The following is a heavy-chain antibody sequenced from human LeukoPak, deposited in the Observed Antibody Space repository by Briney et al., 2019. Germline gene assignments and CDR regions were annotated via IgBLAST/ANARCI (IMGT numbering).Heavy chain of an antibody. D-gene: IGHD1-26*01. CDR2: ISGSGGRRT. Sequence: PGGSLRLSCAASGFTFSSYAMSWVRQAPGKGLEWVSGISGSGGRRTYYVDSVKGRFTISRDNSKNTLYLQVNSLRADDTAVYYCAKDLVGATIAYFDYWGQGTLVTVSS. CDR3: AKDLVGATIAYFDY. CDR1: GFTFSSYA. V-gene: IGHV3-23*01. J-gene: IGHJ4*02.